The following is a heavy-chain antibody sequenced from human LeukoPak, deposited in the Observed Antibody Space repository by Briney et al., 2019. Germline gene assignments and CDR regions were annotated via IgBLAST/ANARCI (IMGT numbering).Heavy chain of an antibody. J-gene: IGHJ4*02. D-gene: IGHD5-12*01. Sequence: SETLSLTCAVYGGSFSGYYWSWIRQPPGKGLEWIGEINHSGSTNYNPSLKGRVTISVDTSKNQFSLKLSSVTAADTAMYYCAKSNGYGLIDYWGQGTLVTVSS. CDR1: GGSFSGYY. CDR2: INHSGST. V-gene: IGHV4-34*01. CDR3: AKSNGYGLIDY.